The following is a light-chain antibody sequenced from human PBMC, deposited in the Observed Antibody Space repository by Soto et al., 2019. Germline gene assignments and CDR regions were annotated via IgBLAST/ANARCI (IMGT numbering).Light chain of an antibody. CDR2: AAS. Sequence: DIQVTQSPSSMSASVGDKVTITCRTSQDITNYLAWYQQKPGKVPKLLIYAASALKSGVPSRFSGSGFGTDFTLTISSLQPEDVATYYCQIYNSAPLFTFGPGTKVDFK. V-gene: IGKV1-27*01. CDR1: QDITNY. J-gene: IGKJ3*01. CDR3: QIYNSAPLFT.